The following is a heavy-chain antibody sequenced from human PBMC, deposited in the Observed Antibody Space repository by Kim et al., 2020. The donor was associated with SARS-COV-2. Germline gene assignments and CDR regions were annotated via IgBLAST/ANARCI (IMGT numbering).Heavy chain of an antibody. V-gene: IGHV4-59*13. CDR1: GGSISSYY. Sequence: SETLSLTCTVSGGSISSYYWSWIRQPPGKGLEWIGYIYYSGSTNYNPSLKSRVTISVDTSKNQFSLKLSSVTAADTAVYYCARHLIDLAARPLLYYYYYGMDVWGQGTTVTVSS. J-gene: IGHJ6*02. CDR2: IYYSGST. CDR3: ARHLIDLAARPLLYYYYYGMDV. D-gene: IGHD6-6*01.